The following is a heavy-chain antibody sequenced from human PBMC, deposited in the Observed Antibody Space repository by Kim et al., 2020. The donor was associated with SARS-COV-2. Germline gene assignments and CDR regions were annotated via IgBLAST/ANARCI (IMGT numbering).Heavy chain of an antibody. CDR1: GFTFSSYG. V-gene: IGHV3-30*18. J-gene: IGHJ5*02. CDR2: ISYDGSNK. Sequence: GGSLRLSCAASGFTFSSYGMHWVRQAPGKGLEWVAVISYDGSNKYYADSVKGRFTISRDNSKNTLYLQMNSLRAEDTAVYYCAKDSTHLGDCSGGSCKMFDPWGQGTLVTVSS. D-gene: IGHD2-15*01. CDR3: AKDSTHLGDCSGGSCKMFDP.